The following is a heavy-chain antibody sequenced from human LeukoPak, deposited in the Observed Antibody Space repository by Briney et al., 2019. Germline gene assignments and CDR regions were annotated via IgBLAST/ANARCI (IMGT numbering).Heavy chain of an antibody. J-gene: IGHJ3*02. D-gene: IGHD2-2*01. CDR2: INHSGST. Sequence: PGXXVXGIGEINHSGSTNYNPSLKSRVTISVDTSKNQFSLKLSSVTAADTAVYYCARVNQLGDAFDIWGQGTMXT. V-gene: IGHV4-34*01. CDR3: ARVNQLGDAFDI.